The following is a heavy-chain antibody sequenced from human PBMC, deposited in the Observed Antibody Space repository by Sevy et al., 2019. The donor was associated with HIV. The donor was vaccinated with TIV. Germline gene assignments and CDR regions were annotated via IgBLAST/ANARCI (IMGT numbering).Heavy chain of an antibody. V-gene: IGHV3-30*18. J-gene: IGHJ4*02. CDR2: ISYDGSNK. Sequence: GGSLRLSCAASGFTFSSYGMHWVRQAPGKGLEWVAVISYDGSNKYYADSVKGRFTISRDNSKNTLYLQMNSLRAEDTAVYYCAKDDGGMGTRGLGDYWGQGTLVTVSS. D-gene: IGHD3-16*01. CDR1: GFTFSSYG. CDR3: AKDDGGMGTRGLGDY.